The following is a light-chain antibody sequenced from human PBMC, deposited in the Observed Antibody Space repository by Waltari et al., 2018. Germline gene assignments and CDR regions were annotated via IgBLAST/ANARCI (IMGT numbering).Light chain of an antibody. V-gene: IGLV3-10*01. CDR1: ALPKKY. J-gene: IGLJ3*02. Sequence: SYELTQPPSVSVSPGQAARITCSGDALPKKYAYWYQQKSGQAPVLVIYEDSKRPSGLPGGFSGSGSGTTATLTPSGAQVEDEGDYYCYSTDSSDTHRVFGGGTKLTVL. CDR3: YSTDSSDTHRV. CDR2: EDS.